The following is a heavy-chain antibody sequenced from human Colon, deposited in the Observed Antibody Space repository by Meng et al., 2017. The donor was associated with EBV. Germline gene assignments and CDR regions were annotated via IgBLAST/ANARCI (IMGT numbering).Heavy chain of an antibody. J-gene: IGHJ4*02. V-gene: IGHV4-34*01. CDR3: AKLARPPYYNWNDGSRAYFDY. CDR2: INHSGST. CDR1: GGSFSDYY. Sequence: QVQLQRGGAGLFKPSGTLSLTCAVYGGSFSDYYWTWIRQPPVTGLEWIGEINHSGSTNYNPSLKSRVTMSVDTSKNQFSLKLSSVTAADTAVYYCAKLARPPYYNWNDGSRAYFDYWGQGTLVTVSS. D-gene: IGHD1-20*01.